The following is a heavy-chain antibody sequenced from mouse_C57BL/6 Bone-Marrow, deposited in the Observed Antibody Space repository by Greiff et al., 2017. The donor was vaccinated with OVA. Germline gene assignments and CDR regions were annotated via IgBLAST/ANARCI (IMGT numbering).Heavy chain of an antibody. D-gene: IGHD2-2*01. CDR3: ARGGYDGLRFAY. Sequence: QVQLQQSGAELARPGASVKLSCKASGYTFTSYGISWVKQRTGQGLEWIGEIYPRSGNTYYNEKFKGKATLTADKSSSTAYMELRSLTSEDSAVYFCARGGYDGLRFAYWGQGTLVTVSA. J-gene: IGHJ3*01. CDR2: IYPRSGNT. CDR1: GYTFTSYG. V-gene: IGHV1-81*01.